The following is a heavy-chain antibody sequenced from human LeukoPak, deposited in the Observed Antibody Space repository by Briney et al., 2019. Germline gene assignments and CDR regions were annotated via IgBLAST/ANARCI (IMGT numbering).Heavy chain of an antibody. CDR2: IYHSGST. V-gene: IGHV4-30-2*01. CDR3: ASGNRIQLGSFDY. CDR1: GGSISSGGYS. D-gene: IGHD5-18*01. Sequence: SQTLSLTCAVSGGSISSGGYSWSWIRQPPGKGLEWIGYIYHSGSTYYNPSLKSRVTISVDRSKNQFSLKLSSVTAADTAVYYCASGNRIQLGSFDYWGQGTLVTVSS. J-gene: IGHJ4*02.